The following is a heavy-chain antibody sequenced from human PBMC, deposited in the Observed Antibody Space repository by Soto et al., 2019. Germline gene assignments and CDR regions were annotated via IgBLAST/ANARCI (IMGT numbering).Heavy chain of an antibody. Sequence: NPSETLSLTCTVSGDSISSGDYYWSWIRQPPGKGLEWIGYIYYSGSTYYNPSLKSRVTISVDTSKNQFSLKLRSVTAADTAVYYCARDRSSGWFDPWGRGTLVTVSS. V-gene: IGHV4-30-4*01. J-gene: IGHJ5*02. CDR2: IYYSGST. CDR1: GDSISSGDYY. CDR3: ARDRSSGWFDP.